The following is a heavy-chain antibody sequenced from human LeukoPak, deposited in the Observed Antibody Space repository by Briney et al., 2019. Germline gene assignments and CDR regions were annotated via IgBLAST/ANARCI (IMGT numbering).Heavy chain of an antibody. CDR2: INPNSGGT. Sequence: ASVKVSCKASGYTFTGYYMHWVRQAPGQGLEWMGWINPNSGGTNYAQKFQGRVTMTRDTSISTAYMELSRLRSDDTAVYYRARERHCSSTSCLYYYYGMDVWGQGTTVTVSS. CDR3: ARERHCSSTSCLYYYYGMDV. CDR1: GYTFTGYY. J-gene: IGHJ6*02. V-gene: IGHV1-2*02. D-gene: IGHD2-2*01.